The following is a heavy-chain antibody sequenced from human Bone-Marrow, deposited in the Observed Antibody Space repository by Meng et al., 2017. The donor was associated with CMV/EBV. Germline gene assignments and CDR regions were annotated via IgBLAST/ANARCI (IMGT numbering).Heavy chain of an antibody. CDR1: GGSIDSRGYY. CDR2: MYYSGST. D-gene: IGHD3-3*01. V-gene: IGHV4-39*01. Sequence: SETLSLTCTVSGGSIDSRGYYWGWIRQSPGKGLEWIGSMYYSGSTYYNSSLKSRVTMSVDTPKNPLSLKLSSVTAAVTAVYYCARAGYYECWSGYYTVFAYWGQGHLV. CDR3: ARAGYYECWSGYYTVFAY. J-gene: IGHJ4*02.